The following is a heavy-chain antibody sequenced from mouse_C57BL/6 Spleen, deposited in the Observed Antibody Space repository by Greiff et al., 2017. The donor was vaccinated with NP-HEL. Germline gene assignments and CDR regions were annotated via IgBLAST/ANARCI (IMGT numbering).Heavy chain of an antibody. D-gene: IGHD3-2*02. V-gene: IGHV1-69*01. CDR3: AIGTAQVPFDY. Sequence: QVQLQQPGAELVMPGASVQLSCKASGYTFTSYWMHWVKQRPGQGLEWIGEIDPSDSYTNYNQKFKGKSTLTVDKSSSTAYMQLSSLTSEDSAVYYCAIGTAQVPFDYWGQGTTLTVSS. J-gene: IGHJ2*01. CDR2: IDPSDSYT. CDR1: GYTFTSYW.